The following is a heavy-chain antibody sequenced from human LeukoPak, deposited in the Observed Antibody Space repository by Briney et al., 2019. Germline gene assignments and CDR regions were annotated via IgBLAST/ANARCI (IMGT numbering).Heavy chain of an antibody. D-gene: IGHD3-9*01. CDR2: INSDGSST. Sequence: GSLRLSCAASGFTFSSYWMHWVRQAPGKGLVWVSRINSDGSSTSYADSVRGRFTISRDNAKNTLYLQMNSLRAEDTAVYYCARAATYYDILTGYLNWFDPWGQGTLVPVPS. CDR1: GFTFSSYW. CDR3: ARAATYYDILTGYLNWFDP. J-gene: IGHJ5*02. V-gene: IGHV3-74*01.